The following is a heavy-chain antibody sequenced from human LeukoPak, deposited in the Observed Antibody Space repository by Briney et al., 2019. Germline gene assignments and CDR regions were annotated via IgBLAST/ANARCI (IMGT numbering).Heavy chain of an antibody. CDR2: IYYSGST. Sequence: SETLSLTCTVSGGSISSYYWSWIRQPPGKGLEWIGYIYYSGSTNYNPSLKSRVTISVDTSKNQFSLKLSSATAADTAVYYCARGDSSGGYYYMDVWGKGTTVTISS. CDR1: GGSISSYY. CDR3: ARGDSSGGYYYMDV. V-gene: IGHV4-59*01. D-gene: IGHD3-22*01. J-gene: IGHJ6*03.